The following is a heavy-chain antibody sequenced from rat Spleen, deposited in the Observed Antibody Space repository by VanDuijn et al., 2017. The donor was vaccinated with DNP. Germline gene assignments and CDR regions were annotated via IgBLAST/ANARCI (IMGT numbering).Heavy chain of an antibody. CDR1: GFTFSVYN. CDR2: ISYEGSST. D-gene: IGHD1-9*01. V-gene: IGHV5-7*01. J-gene: IGHJ2*01. CDR3: ARGDYGYNYDY. Sequence: EVQLVESGGDLVRPGGSLKLSCTASGFTFSVYNMAWVRQSPRTGLEWVATISYEGSSTYYRDSVKGRFTISRDNVKSTLYLQMNSLRSEDMATYYCARGDYGYNYDYWGQGVMVTVSS.